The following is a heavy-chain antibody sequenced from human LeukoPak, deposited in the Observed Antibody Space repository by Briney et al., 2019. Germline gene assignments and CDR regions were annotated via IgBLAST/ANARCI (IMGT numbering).Heavy chain of an antibody. CDR1: ECTFTEYA. CDR3: TRGRWSATTASYYLDF. D-gene: IGHD2-15*01. Sequence: ASVKVSCKASECTFTEYAVNWVRQAPGQRLEWMGWINAGNGNTKYAQKFQGRLTITRDTSASTAYMELSSLTFEDTAVYYCTRGRWSATTASYYLDFWGQGTLVTVSS. J-gene: IGHJ4*02. CDR2: INAGNGNT. V-gene: IGHV1-3*01.